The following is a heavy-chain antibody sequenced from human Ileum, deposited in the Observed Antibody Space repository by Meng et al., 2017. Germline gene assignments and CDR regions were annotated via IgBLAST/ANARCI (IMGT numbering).Heavy chain of an antibody. CDR3: ARDSGGYNT. J-gene: IGHJ5*02. CDR2: MTATAGDT. V-gene: IGHV3-23*01. D-gene: IGHD5-24*01. Sequence: VPLLGSGGGLVQPGGFLRLSCAASGLTCKTFVMMWVRQAPGKGLEWISVMTATAGDTYYADSVKGRFTTSRDKSQNTLYLQLSSLSAEDTGVYYCARDSGGYNTWGQGTLVTVSS. CDR1: GLTCKTFV.